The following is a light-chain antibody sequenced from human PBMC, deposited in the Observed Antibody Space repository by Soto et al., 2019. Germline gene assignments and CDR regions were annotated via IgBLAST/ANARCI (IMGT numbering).Light chain of an antibody. CDR3: SSKSSSGTLYV. J-gene: IGLJ1*01. CDR1: SSDVGASKY. Sequence: QSALTQPASVSGSPGQSITISCTGTSSDVGASKYVSWYQQHPGEAPKLILYEVTYRPSGVSNRFSGAKSGNTASLTVSGRRAEDEADDYCSSKSSSGTLYVFGAGTKVTVL. CDR2: EVT. V-gene: IGLV2-14*01.